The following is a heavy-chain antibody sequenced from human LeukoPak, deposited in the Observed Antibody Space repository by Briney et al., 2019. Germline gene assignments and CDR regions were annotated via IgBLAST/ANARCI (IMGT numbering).Heavy chain of an antibody. V-gene: IGHV1-2*03. D-gene: IGHD5-12*01. CDR1: XYTFTGYY. CDR2: INPNSGGT. Sequence: LGASVKVXCXAXXYTFTGYYMHWVRQAPGQGLEWMGWINPNSGGTNYAQKFQGRVTMTRDTSISTAYMELSRLRSDDTAVYYCARGSGYDLGDWGQGTLVTVSS. CDR3: ARGSGYDLGD. J-gene: IGHJ4*02.